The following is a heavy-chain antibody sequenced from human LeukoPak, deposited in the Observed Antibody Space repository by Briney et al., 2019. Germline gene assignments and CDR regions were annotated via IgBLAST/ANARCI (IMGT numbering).Heavy chain of an antibody. CDR3: ARRDTMVRGVPWFDP. CDR1: GYTFTSYW. Sequence: GESLKISCKGSGYTFTSYWIGWVRQMPGEGLEWMGIIYPGDSDTRYSPSFQGQVTISADKSISTSYLQWSSLKASDTAMYYCARRDTMVRGVPWFDPWGQGTLVTVSS. V-gene: IGHV5-51*01. CDR2: IYPGDSDT. D-gene: IGHD3-10*01. J-gene: IGHJ5*02.